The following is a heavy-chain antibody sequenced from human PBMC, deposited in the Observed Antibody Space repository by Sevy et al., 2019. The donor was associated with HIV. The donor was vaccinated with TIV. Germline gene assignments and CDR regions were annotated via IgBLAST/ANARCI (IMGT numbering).Heavy chain of an antibody. CDR2: ISSSSSYI. CDR3: ARDAKLYYDSSGYYYAPDAFDI. V-gene: IGHV3-21*01. J-gene: IGHJ3*02. D-gene: IGHD3-22*01. CDR1: GFTFSSYS. Sequence: GGSLRLSCAASGFTFSSYSMNWVRQAPGKGLEWVSSISSSSSYIYYADSVKGRFTISRDNAKNSLYLQMNSLRAEETAVYYCARDAKLYYDSSGYYYAPDAFDIWGQGTMVTVSS.